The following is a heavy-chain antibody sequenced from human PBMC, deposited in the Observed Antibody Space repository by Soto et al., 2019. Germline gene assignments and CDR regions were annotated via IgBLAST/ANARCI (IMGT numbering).Heavy chain of an antibody. J-gene: IGHJ4*02. CDR1: GVTFSSHA. V-gene: IGHV3-23*01. CDR2: ISGSAYST. CDR3: AKDPHS. Sequence: PGGPLRLSCTASGVTFSSHAMSWVRQAPGKGLEWVSGISGSAYSTYYADSVEGRFTISRDNSKSTLYLQINSLRADDTAVYYCAKDPHSWGQGTQVTVSS.